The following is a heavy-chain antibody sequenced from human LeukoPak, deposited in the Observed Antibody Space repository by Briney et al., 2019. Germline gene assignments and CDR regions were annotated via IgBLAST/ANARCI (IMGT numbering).Heavy chain of an antibody. V-gene: IGHV3-23*01. CDR3: ARAIGWQGYDY. J-gene: IGHJ4*02. Sequence: GGFLRLSCAASGFTFSSYAMSWVRQAPGKGLEWVSGISGSGGSTYYADSVKGRFTISRDNAKNSLYLQMNSLRAEDTAVYYCARAIGWQGYDYWGQGTLVTVSS. CDR1: GFTFSSYA. CDR2: ISGSGGST. D-gene: IGHD6-19*01.